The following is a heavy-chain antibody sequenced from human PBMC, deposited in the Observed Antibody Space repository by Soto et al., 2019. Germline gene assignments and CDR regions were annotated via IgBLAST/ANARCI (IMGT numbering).Heavy chain of an antibody. J-gene: IGHJ6*02. Sequence: GGSLRLSCAVSGFLFSNFAMTWVRQSPGKGLEWVSTTRSNGEHTYYADPVKGRFTVSRDNSKNTLFLEMRSLRAEDTAIYYCAKDSKSVSVSAARVYGMDVWGQGTRVTVSS. CDR1: GFLFSNFA. D-gene: IGHD2-2*01. CDR3: AKDSKSVSVSAARVYGMDV. V-gene: IGHV3-23*01. CDR2: TRSNGEHT.